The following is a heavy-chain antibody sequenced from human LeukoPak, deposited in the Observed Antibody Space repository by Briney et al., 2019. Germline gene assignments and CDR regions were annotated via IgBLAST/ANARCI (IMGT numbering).Heavy chain of an antibody. CDR2: INPNSGGT. J-gene: IGHJ4*02. D-gene: IGHD3-10*01. V-gene: IGHV1-2*02. CDR1: GYTFTGYY. CDR3: ARDGDYYGSGFFDY. Sequence: ASVKVSCKASGYTFTGYYMHWVRQAPGQGLEWMGWINPNSGGTNYAQKFQGRVTMTRDTSISTAYMELSRLRSDDTAVYYCARDGDYYGSGFFDYWGQGTLVTVSS.